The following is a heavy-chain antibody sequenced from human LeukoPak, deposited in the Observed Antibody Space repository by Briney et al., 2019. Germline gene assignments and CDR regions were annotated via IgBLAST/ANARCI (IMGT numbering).Heavy chain of an antibody. CDR2: IYPGDSDT. CDR3: ARHDQQLVPIDH. CDR1: GXTFTSYC. Sequence: GESLKISFKGSGXTFTSYCIGWVRQMPGKGLEWMGIIYPGDSDTRYSPSFQGQVTISADKSISTAYLQWSSLRASDTAMYYCARHDQQLVPIDHWGQGTLVTVSS. D-gene: IGHD6-13*01. J-gene: IGHJ4*02. V-gene: IGHV5-51*01.